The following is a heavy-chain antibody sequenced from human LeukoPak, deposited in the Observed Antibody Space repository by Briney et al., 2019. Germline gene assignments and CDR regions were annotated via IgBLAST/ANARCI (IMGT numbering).Heavy chain of an antibody. J-gene: IGHJ3*02. V-gene: IGHV4-30-4*01. CDR1: GGSISSGDYY. CDR3: ARVYGDYKNACDI. CDR2: IYYSGST. D-gene: IGHD4-17*01. Sequence: SQTLSLTCTVSGGSISSGDYYWSWIRQPPGKGLEWIGYIYYSGSTYYNPSLKSRVTISVDTSKNQFSLKLSSVTAADTAVYYCARVYGDYKNACDIWGQGTMVTVSS.